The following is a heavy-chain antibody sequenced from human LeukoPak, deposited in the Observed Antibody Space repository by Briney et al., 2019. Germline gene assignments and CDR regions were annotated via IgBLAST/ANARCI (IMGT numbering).Heavy chain of an antibody. CDR3: ARGTHRDYYYYYMDV. D-gene: IGHD3-10*01. CDR2: IYPGDSDT. CDR1: GYSFTSYW. J-gene: IGHJ6*03. Sequence: GESLKISCKGSGYSFTSYWIGWVRQMPGKGLEWMGIIYPGDSDTRYSPSFQGQVTISADKSISTAYLQWSSLKASDTAMYYSARGTHRDYYYYYMDVWGKGTTVTVSS. V-gene: IGHV5-51*01.